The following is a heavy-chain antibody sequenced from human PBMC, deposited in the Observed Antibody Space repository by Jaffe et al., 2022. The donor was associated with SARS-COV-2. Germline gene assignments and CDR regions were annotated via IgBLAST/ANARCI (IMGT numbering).Heavy chain of an antibody. J-gene: IGHJ4*02. D-gene: IGHD1-26*01. CDR1: GYTFTSYA. CDR3: ARRHSGSYSWDY. Sequence: QVQLVQSGAEVKKPGASVKVSCKASGYTFTSYAMHWVRQAPGQRLEWMGWINAGNGNTKYSQKFQGRVTITRDTSASTAYMELSSLRSEDTAVYYCARRHSGSYSWDYWGQGTLVTVSS. CDR2: INAGNGNT. V-gene: IGHV1-3*01.